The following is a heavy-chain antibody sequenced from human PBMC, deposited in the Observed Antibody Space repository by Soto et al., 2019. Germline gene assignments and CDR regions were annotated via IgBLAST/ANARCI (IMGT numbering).Heavy chain of an antibody. Sequence: EVQLVESGEGLVQPGGSLRLTCGVSGFTFSSYSMNWVRQAPGKGLEWVSFIGESNSRTSIYYADSVRGRFTIFRDDAKNSLDLQMNSLRTEDTAVYYCARDMAVAADYWCQGTLVTVSS. J-gene: IGHJ4*02. CDR2: IGESNSRTSI. CDR3: ARDMAVAADY. V-gene: IGHV3-48*01. D-gene: IGHD2-15*01. CDR1: GFTFSSYS.